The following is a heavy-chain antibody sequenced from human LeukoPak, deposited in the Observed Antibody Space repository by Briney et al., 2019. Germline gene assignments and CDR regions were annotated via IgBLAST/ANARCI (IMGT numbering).Heavy chain of an antibody. CDR1: GFTFSSFT. Sequence: GGSLRLSCTVSGFTFSSFTMSWVRQAPGKGLEWVSVIYSGGSTYYADSVKGRFTISRDNSKNTLYLQMNSLGAEDTAVYYCARGDILTGSWAFDIWGQGTMVTVSS. V-gene: IGHV3-66*01. CDR3: ARGDILTGSWAFDI. D-gene: IGHD3-9*01. CDR2: IYSGGST. J-gene: IGHJ3*02.